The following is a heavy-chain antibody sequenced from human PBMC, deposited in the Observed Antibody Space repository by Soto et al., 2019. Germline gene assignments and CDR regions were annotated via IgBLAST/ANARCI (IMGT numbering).Heavy chain of an antibody. V-gene: IGHV1-69*01. Sequence: QVQLVQSGAEVKKPGSSVKISCMASGGTFSTYGVSWVRQAPGQGLAWMGGIIPLLGTVNYAQKFQGRVTIRADESMTTAYMEMRGLRSHDTAVYFCAREENRRCLHLFDFWGQGTLVCVSS. CDR3: AREENRRCLHLFDF. D-gene: IGHD3-3*02. CDR2: IIPLLGTV. J-gene: IGHJ4*02. CDR1: GGTFSTYG.